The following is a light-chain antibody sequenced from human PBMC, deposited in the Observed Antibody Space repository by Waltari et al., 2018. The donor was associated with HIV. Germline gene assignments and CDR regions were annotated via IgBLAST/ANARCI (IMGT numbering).Light chain of an antibody. V-gene: IGLV2-14*01. CDR3: SSYTSSNTLR. CDR2: EVS. CDR1: SSDVGGYTY. J-gene: IGLJ2*01. Sequence: QSALTQPASVSGSPGQSITISCTGTSSDVGGYTYVSWYQQHPGKAPRLMIYEVSNRPSGVSNRFSGSTSGDTASLTISGLQAEDEAAYYCSSYTSSNTLRFGGGTKLTVL.